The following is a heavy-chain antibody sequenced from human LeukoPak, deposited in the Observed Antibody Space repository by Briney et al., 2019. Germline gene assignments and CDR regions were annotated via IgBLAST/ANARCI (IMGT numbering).Heavy chain of an antibody. CDR3: ATGDGDSRYYFDS. D-gene: IGHD4-17*01. J-gene: IGHJ4*02. V-gene: IGHV3-74*01. CDR1: GFSLSRYW. Sequence: PGGSLRLSCTASGFSLSRYWMRLVHHAARKRLWLVSRINSDGSSTNYPNSVNSRSTISNNNTNNTLFLEMNSLRAEDTAVYYCATGDGDSRYYFDSWGQGTQVTVSS. CDR2: INSDGSST.